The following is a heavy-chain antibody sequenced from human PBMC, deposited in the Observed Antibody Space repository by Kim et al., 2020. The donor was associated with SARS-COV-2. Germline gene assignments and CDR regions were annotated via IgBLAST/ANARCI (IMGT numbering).Heavy chain of an antibody. CDR3: ARVRNPIWIAARHDAFDI. CDR1: GGSFSGYY. Sequence: SETLSLTCAVYGGSFSGYYWSWIRQPPGKGLEWIGEINHSGSTNYNPSLKSRVTISVDTSKNQFSLKLSSVTAADTAVYYCARVRNPIWIAARHDAFDIWGQGTMVTVSS. D-gene: IGHD6-6*01. V-gene: IGHV4-34*01. CDR2: INHSGST. J-gene: IGHJ3*02.